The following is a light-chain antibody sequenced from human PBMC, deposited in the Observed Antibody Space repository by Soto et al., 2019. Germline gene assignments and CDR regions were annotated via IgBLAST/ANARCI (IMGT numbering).Light chain of an antibody. Sequence: QSALTQPASVSGSPGQSVTISCSGTSSDVGGYNYVSWYQKHPGKAPKVMIYEVTNRPSGVSHRFSGSKSGNTASLTISGLQAEDEADYYCSSFTSTSALMLFGGGTQLTVL. V-gene: IGLV2-14*01. CDR2: EVT. CDR1: SSDVGGYNY. J-gene: IGLJ2*01. CDR3: SSFTSTSALML.